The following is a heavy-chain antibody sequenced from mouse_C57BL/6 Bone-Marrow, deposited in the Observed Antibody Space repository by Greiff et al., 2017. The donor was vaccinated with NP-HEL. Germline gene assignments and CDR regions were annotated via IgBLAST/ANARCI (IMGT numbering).Heavy chain of an antibody. D-gene: IGHD2-4*01. CDR2: ISYDGSN. J-gene: IGHJ3*01. CDR1: GYSITSGYY. V-gene: IGHV3-6*01. CDR3: ARGIYYDYATWFAY. Sequence: EVQLQQSGPGLVKPSQSLSLTCSVTGYSITSGYYWNWIRQFPGNKLEWMGYISYDGSNNYNPSLKNRISITRDPSKNQFFLKLNSVTTEDTATYYCARGIYYDYATWFAYWGQGTLVTVSA.